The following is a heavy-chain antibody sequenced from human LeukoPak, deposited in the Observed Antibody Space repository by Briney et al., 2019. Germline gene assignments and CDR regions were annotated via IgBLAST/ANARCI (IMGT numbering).Heavy chain of an antibody. Sequence: GSSVKVSCKASGGTFSSYAISWVRQAPGQGLEWMGRIIPILGIANYAQKFQGRVTITADKSTSTAYMELSSLRSEDTAVYYCATEPALGSGSPLGHYGMDVWGQGTTVTVSS. CDR3: ATEPALGSGSPLGHYGMDV. J-gene: IGHJ6*02. CDR1: GGTFSSYA. CDR2: IIPILGIA. D-gene: IGHD3-10*01. V-gene: IGHV1-69*04.